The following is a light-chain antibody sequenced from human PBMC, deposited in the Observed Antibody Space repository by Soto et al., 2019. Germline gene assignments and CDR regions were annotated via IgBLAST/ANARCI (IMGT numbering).Light chain of an antibody. CDR2: GNS. CDR3: QSYDSSLSGYV. V-gene: IGLV1-40*01. Sequence: QSVLKQPPSVSGAPGQGGTISCTGSSSNIGAGYDVHWYQQLPGTAPKLLIYGNSNRPSGVPDRFSGSKSGTSASLAITGLQAEDEADYYCQSYDSSLSGYVFGTGTKVTVL. CDR1: SSNIGAGYD. J-gene: IGLJ1*01.